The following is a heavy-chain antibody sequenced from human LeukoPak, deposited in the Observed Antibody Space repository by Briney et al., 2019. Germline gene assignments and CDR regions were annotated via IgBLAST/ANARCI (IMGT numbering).Heavy chain of an antibody. CDR3: ARGGPTGFDY. CDR1: GFTFSSYD. CDR2: LGTGGDT. Sequence: GGSLRLSCAASGFTFSSYDMHWVRQATGKGLEWVSGLGTGGDTYYAGSVKGRFTIYRENAKNSLYLQMNSVRAGGTAVYYCARGGPTGFDYWGQGTLVTVSS. J-gene: IGHJ4*02. D-gene: IGHD4-17*01. V-gene: IGHV3-13*01.